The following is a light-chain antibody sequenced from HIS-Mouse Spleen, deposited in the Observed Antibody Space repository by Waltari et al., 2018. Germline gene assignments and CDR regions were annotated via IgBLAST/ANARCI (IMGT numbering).Light chain of an antibody. CDR2: EDS. Sequence: SYELTQPPSVSVSPGQTARITCSGDALPKKYAYWYQTKSGQAPWLVIYEDSKRPTGIPERFSGSSSGTMATLTISGAQVEDEADYYCYSTDSSGNHRVFGGGTKLTVL. V-gene: IGLV3-10*01. J-gene: IGLJ2*01. CDR1: ALPKKY. CDR3: YSTDSSGNHRV.